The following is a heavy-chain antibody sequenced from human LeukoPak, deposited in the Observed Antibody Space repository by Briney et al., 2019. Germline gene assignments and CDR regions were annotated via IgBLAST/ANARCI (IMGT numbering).Heavy chain of an antibody. CDR1: GFTFSSYA. V-gene: IGHV3-21*01. J-gene: IGHJ6*03. CDR2: ITSSGTYI. CDR3: ARDPYSGNYGNYYYYMDV. Sequence: GGSLRLSCAASGFTFSSYAMNWVRQAPGRALEWVSSITSSGTYIFYADSVKGRFTISRDNAKNSLYLQMNSLGPEDTAAYYCARDPYSGNYGNYYYYMDVWGKGTTVTISS. D-gene: IGHD1-26*01.